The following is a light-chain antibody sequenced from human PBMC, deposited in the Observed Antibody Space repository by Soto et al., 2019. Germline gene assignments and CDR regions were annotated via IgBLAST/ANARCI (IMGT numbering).Light chain of an antibody. CDR2: ENN. J-gene: IGLJ3*02. V-gene: IGLV1-51*02. CDR1: SSNIGSDF. CDR3: AAWDTSLSGGV. Sequence: QSVLTQPPSVSAAPGQTVTISCSGSSSNIGSDFVSWYQQLPGTAPQLLIYENNKRPSGIPDRFSGSKSATSATLGITGRQTGDEADYYCAAWDTSLSGGVFGGGTKLTVL.